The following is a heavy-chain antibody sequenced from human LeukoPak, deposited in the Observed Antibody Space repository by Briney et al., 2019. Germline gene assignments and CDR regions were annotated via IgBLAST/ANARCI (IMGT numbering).Heavy chain of an antibody. D-gene: IGHD3-22*01. V-gene: IGHV4-34*01. CDR2: INHSGST. J-gene: IGHJ4*02. CDR1: GGSFTGYY. CDR3: ARGYDSSGYYYDFDY. Sequence: SEPLSLTSAVHGGSFTGYYWSWIRQPPGKGLEWIGEINHSGSTNYNPSLKSRVTISVDTSKTQFSLKLSSVTAADTAVYYCARGYDSSGYYYDFDYWGQGTLVTVSS.